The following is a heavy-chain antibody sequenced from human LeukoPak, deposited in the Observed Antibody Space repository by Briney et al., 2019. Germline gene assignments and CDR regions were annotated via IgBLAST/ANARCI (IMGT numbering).Heavy chain of an antibody. D-gene: IGHD3-22*01. J-gene: IGHJ3*02. V-gene: IGHV4-59*01. CDR1: GGSINNYY. CDR2: IYYSGST. Sequence: SETLSLTCTVSGGSINNYYWSWMRQPPGKGLEWMGYIYYSGSTNYNPSLKSRVTISVDTSKNQFSLKLSSVTAADTAVYYCARDRDSSGYQYNAFDIWGQGTMVTVSS. CDR3: ARDRDSSGYQYNAFDI.